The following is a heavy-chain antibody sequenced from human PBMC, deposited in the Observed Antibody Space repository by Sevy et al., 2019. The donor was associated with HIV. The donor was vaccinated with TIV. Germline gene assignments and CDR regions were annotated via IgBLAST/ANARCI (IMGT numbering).Heavy chain of an antibody. CDR2: ISGSGGST. CDR1: GFTFSSYA. CDR3: AKDPNYYDSSGIFDY. Sequence: GGSLRLSCAASGFTFSSYAMSWVRQAPGKGLEWVSAISGSGGSTYYADSVKGRFTISRDNSKNTLSLQMNTLRAEYTAVYYCAKDPNYYDSSGIFDYWGQGTLVTVSS. D-gene: IGHD3-22*01. V-gene: IGHV3-23*01. J-gene: IGHJ4*02.